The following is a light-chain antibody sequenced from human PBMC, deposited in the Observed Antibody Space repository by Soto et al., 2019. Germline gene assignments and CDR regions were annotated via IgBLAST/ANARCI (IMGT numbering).Light chain of an antibody. CDR1: QSVLSSSNNKNY. J-gene: IGKJ2*01. V-gene: IGKV4-1*01. CDR3: QQCYATPYT. CDR2: WAT. Sequence: DIVMTQSPDSLAVPLGERATINCKSSQSVLSSSNNKNYLAWYQKKPGQPPKLLIYWATMRESGVPDRFSGSGSGTEFTLAIGSLQSEDVAVYYCQQCYATPYTFGQGTKLEIK.